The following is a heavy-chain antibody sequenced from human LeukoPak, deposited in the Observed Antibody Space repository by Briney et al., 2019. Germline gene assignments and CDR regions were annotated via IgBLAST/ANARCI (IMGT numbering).Heavy chain of an antibody. CDR1: GFSFSGYF. Sequence: GGSLRLSCAASGFSFSGYFMSWVRQAPGKGLEWVASIKQEESEKYYLDSVKGRFTISRDNAKNSLFLQMNSLRAEDTAVYYCARIDRVVLGSFDLWGQGTLVTVSS. V-gene: IGHV3-7*04. J-gene: IGHJ4*02. CDR2: IKQEESEK. D-gene: IGHD3-3*01. CDR3: ARIDRVVLGSFDL.